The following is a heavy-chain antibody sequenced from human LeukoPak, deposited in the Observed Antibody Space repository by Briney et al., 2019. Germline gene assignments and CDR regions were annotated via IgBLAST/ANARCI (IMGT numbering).Heavy chain of an antibody. CDR3: ARERLSWGGDPMSGTIYYYMDV. Sequence: PGGSLRLSCAASGFTFDDFVMSWVRQAPGKGLEWVSDINWNGGTIGYAESVKGRFTISRDNAKKSLYLQMNSLRAEDTALYYCARERLSWGGDPMSGTIYYYMDVWGKGTTVTVSS. J-gene: IGHJ6*03. CDR1: GFTFDDFV. D-gene: IGHD2-21*02. V-gene: IGHV3-20*04. CDR2: INWNGGTI.